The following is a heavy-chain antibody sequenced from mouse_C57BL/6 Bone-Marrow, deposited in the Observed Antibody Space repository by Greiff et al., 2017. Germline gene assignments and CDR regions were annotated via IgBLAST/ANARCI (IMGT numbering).Heavy chain of an antibody. V-gene: IGHV1-55*01. J-gene: IGHJ2*01. CDR3: ARGLYHPPDY. Sequence: VQLQQSGAELARPGASVKLSCKASGYTFTSYWITWVKQRPGQGLEWIGDIYPGSGSTNYNEKFKSKATLTVDTSSSTAYMQLSSLTSEDSAVYYCARGLYHPPDYWGQGTTLTVSS. CDR1: GYTFTSYW. CDR2: IYPGSGST.